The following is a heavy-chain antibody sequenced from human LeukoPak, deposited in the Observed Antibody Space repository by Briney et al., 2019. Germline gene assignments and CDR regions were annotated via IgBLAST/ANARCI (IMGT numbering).Heavy chain of an antibody. CDR2: IYWDGDQ. V-gene: IGHV2-5*02. Sequence: NASGPTLLKPTQTLTLTCTFSGLSLSANGEGVGWIRQPPGKALEWLALIYWDGDQRYTPSLKDRLTVTNDTSKNQLFLRMTNMDPVDTATYFCAHSPSDAYTNGGRCYFDLWGRGTLVTVSS. CDR1: GLSLSANGEG. CDR3: AHSPSDAYTNGGRCYFDL. J-gene: IGHJ2*01. D-gene: IGHD2-8*01.